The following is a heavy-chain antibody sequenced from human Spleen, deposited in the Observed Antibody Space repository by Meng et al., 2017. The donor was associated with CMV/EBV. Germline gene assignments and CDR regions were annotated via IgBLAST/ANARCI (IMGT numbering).Heavy chain of an antibody. Sequence: SETLSLTCIVSGDPVSNGHYYWSWIRQSPGKGLEWIGSSYYSGTTYYKASLKSRVTISVDTSANQFSLTLRSVTAADTAVYYCAREGGPYYDYWSGSYDNNYYGMNVWGQGTTVTVSS. D-gene: IGHD3-3*01. CDR1: GDPVSNGHYY. V-gene: IGHV4-61*01. CDR3: AREGGPYYDYWSGSYDNNYYGMNV. J-gene: IGHJ6*02. CDR2: SYYSGTT.